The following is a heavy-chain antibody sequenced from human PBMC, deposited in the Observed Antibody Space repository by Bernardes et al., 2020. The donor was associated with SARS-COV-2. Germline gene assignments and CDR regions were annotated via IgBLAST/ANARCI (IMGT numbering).Heavy chain of an antibody. Sequence: GGSLRLSCAASGFTFSNYWMSWVRQAPGKGLEWVANIKQDGSDKYYVDSVKGRFTISRDNAKNTLHLQMNSLRAEDTAVYYCARDMYYYDSSGSFMGFDYWGQGTLVTVSS. D-gene: IGHD3-22*01. J-gene: IGHJ4*02. CDR3: ARDMYYYDSSGSFMGFDY. V-gene: IGHV3-7*01. CDR1: GFTFSNYW. CDR2: IKQDGSDK.